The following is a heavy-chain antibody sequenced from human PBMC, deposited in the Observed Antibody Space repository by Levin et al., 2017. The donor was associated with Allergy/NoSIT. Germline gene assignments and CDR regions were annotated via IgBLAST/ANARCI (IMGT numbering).Heavy chain of an antibody. V-gene: IGHV3-15*07. D-gene: IGHD2-2*01. CDR1: GFTFSNAW. CDR2: IKSKTDGGTT. CDR3: TTDYCSSTSCYVNN. J-gene: IGHJ4*02. Sequence: GESLKISCAASGFTFSNAWMNWVRQAPGKGLEWVGRIKSKTDGGTTDYAAPVKGRFTISRDDSKNTLFLQMNSLKTEDTAVYYCTTDYCSSTSCYVNNWGQGTLVTVSS.